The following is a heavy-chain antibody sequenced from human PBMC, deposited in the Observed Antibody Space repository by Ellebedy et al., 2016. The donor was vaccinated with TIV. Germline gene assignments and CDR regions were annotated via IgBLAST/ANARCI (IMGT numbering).Heavy chain of an antibody. J-gene: IGHJ6*02. D-gene: IGHD6-6*01. V-gene: IGHV1-69*13. CDR2: IIPIFGTA. Sequence: SVKVSXXASGGTFSSYAISWVRQAPGQGLEWMGGIIPIFGTANYAQKFQGRVTITADESTSTAYMELSSLRSEDTAVYYCARGIAARPGNYYYGIDVWGQGTTVTVSS. CDR3: ARGIAARPGNYYYGIDV. CDR1: GGTFSSYA.